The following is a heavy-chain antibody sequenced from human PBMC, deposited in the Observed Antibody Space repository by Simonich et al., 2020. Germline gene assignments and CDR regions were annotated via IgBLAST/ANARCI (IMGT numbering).Heavy chain of an antibody. CDR2: SKSDGSST. V-gene: IGHV3-74*01. J-gene: IGHJ2*01. D-gene: IGHD7-27*01. CDR1: GFTFSSYW. Sequence: EVQLVESGGGLVQPGGSLRLSCAASGFTFSSYWMHWVRQAPGKGLVWVSQSKSDGSSTSYADSVKGRFTISRDNAKNTLYLQMNSLRADDTAVYYCAREAGDLWYFDLWGRGTLVTVSS. CDR3: AREAGDLWYFDL.